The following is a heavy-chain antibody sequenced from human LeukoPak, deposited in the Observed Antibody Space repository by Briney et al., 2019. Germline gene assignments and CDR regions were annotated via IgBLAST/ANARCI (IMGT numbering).Heavy chain of an antibody. CDR2: IYYIGST. D-gene: IGHD2-2*01. V-gene: IGHV4-31*03. CDR1: GGSISSGGYY. Sequence: SQTLSLTCTVSGGSISSGGYYWSWIRQHPGKGLEWIGYIYYIGSTYYNPSLKSRVTISVDTSKNQFSLKLSSVTAADTAVYYCARVPVVVPAAADYWGQGTLVTLSS. CDR3: ARVPVVVPAAADY. J-gene: IGHJ4*02.